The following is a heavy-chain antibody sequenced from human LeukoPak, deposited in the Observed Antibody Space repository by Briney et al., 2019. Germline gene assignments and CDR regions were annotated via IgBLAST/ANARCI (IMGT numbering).Heavy chain of an antibody. J-gene: IGHJ3*02. Sequence: SETLSLTCTVSGGSISNYFWSWIRQPPGKGLEWIGYIYYSGSTNYNPSLKSRVTISVDTSKNQFSLKLSSVTAADTAVYYCARATAAGLNAFDIWGQGTMVTVS. V-gene: IGHV4-59*01. CDR1: GGSISNYF. D-gene: IGHD6-13*01. CDR2: IYYSGST. CDR3: ARATAAGLNAFDI.